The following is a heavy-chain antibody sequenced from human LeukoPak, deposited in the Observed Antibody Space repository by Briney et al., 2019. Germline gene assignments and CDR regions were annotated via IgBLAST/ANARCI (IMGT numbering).Heavy chain of an antibody. CDR3: IRGYMDV. CDR2: IYHSGST. CDR1: GYSISSGYF. J-gene: IGHJ6*03. Sequence: SETLSLTCTVSGYSISSGYFWDWIRQPPGKGLEWTGTIYHSGSTYYNPSVKSRVTISVDTSKNQFSLKLSSVTAADTAVYYCIRGYMDVWGKGTTVTVSS. V-gene: IGHV4-38-2*02.